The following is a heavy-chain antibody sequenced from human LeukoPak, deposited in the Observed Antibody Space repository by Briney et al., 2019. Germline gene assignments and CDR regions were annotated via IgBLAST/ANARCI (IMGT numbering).Heavy chain of an antibody. J-gene: IGHJ6*04. CDR1: GGSISNYY. CDR2: IYYSGGT. Sequence: SETLSLTCTVSGGSISNYYWSWIRQPPGKGLEWIGYIYYSGGTNYNPSLKSRGTISVDTSKNQFSLKLSSVTAADTAVYYCARHGRTPVSREYYYDSSGFYYYGMDVGGKGTTVTVSS. CDR3: ARHGRTPVSREYYYDSSGFYYYGMDV. D-gene: IGHD3-22*01. V-gene: IGHV4-59*08.